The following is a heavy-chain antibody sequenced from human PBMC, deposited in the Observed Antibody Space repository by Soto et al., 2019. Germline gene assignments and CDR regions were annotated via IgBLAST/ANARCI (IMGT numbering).Heavy chain of an antibody. CDR3: ARAMVVTQNWFDP. V-gene: IGHV4-30-4*01. D-gene: IGHD2-21*02. CDR2: IYYSGST. CDR1: GGSISSGDYY. J-gene: IGHJ5*02. Sequence: SETLSLTXTVSGGSISSGDYYWSWIRQPPGKGLEWIGYIYYSGSTYYNPSLKSRVTISVDTSKNQFSLKLSSVTAADTAVYYCARAMVVTQNWFDPWGQGTLVTVSS.